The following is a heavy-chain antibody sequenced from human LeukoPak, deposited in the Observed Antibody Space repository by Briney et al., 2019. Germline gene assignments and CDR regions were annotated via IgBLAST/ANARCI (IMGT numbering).Heavy chain of an antibody. CDR2: MNSNSGAT. Sequence: ASVKVSCKASGYTFTRYYMHWVRQAPGQGREGMGGMNSNSGATNYAHKFQGRFPITRDASISPVYMELSRLRSDDTAVYYCARYGVVGATTVQFDYWGQGTLVTVSS. V-gene: IGHV1-2*02. CDR1: GYTFTRYY. J-gene: IGHJ4*02. CDR3: ARYGVVGATTVQFDY. D-gene: IGHD1-26*01.